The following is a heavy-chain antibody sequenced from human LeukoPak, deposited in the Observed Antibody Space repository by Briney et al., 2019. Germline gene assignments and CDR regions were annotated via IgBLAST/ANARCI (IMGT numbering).Heavy chain of an antibody. D-gene: IGHD1-26*01. V-gene: IGHV4-4*02. CDR1: GGSISSSTNW. J-gene: IGHJ4*02. CDR2: IYHSGGT. Sequence: SETLSLTCAVSGGSISSSTNWWSWVRQPPGKGLEWIGEIYHSGGTNYNPSLKSRVTISVDTSKNQFSLKLSSVTAADTAVYYCARDSGSYGYWGQGTLVTVSS. CDR3: ARDSGSYGY.